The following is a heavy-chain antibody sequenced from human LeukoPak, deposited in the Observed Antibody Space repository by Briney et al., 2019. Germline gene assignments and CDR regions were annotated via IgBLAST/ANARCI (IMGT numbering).Heavy chain of an antibody. D-gene: IGHD4-17*01. CDR1: GFTFSDYY. CDR3: ARNKNYGDSNDY. V-gene: IGHV3-11*06. CDR2: ISSSSSYI. J-gene: IGHJ4*02. Sequence: GGSLRLSCAASGFTFSDYYMSWIRQAPGKGLEWVSYISSSSSYIYYADSVKGRFTISRDNAKNSLYLQMNSLRAEDTAVYYCARNKNYGDSNDYWGQGTLVTVSS.